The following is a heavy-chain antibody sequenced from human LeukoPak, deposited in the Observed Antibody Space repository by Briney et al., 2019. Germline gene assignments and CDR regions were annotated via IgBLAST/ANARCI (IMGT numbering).Heavy chain of an antibody. D-gene: IGHD3-9*01. V-gene: IGHV3-23*01. J-gene: IGHJ4*02. Sequence: PGGSLRLSCAASGFTFSSYAMSWVRQAPGKGVEWVSAISGSGGSTYYADSVKGRFTISRDNSKNTLYLQMNSLRAEDTAVYYCARGILTGYYRVPSLGYFDYWGQGTLVTVSS. CDR2: ISGSGGST. CDR1: GFTFSSYA. CDR3: ARGILTGYYRVPSLGYFDY.